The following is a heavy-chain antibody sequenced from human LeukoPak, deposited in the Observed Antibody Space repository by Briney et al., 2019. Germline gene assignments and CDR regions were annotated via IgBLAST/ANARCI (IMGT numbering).Heavy chain of an antibody. CDR1: GGSISSYY. D-gene: IGHD6-6*01. Sequence: SETLSLTCTVSGGSISSYYWSWIRQPPGKGLEWIGYIYYSGSTTYNPSLKSRVTISVDTSKNQFSLKLSSVTAADTAVYYCARDRAREFDYWGQGTLVTVSS. V-gene: IGHV4-59*01. CDR3: ARDRAREFDY. J-gene: IGHJ4*02. CDR2: IYYSGST.